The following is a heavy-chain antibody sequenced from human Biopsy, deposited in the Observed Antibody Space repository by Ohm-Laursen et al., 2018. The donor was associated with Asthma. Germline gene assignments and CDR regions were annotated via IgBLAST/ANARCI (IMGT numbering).Heavy chain of an antibody. V-gene: IGHV1-2*06. CDR3: ARTYYDFLTGQVNDAFAI. CDR2: INPNGGAT. J-gene: IGHJ3*02. Sequence: ASVKVSCKSSAYTFIGYHLHWVRQAPGEGLEWMGRINPNGGATVYAQKFQGRVTMTRDTSISTAYMELSRLTSDDTAVYYCARTYYDFLTGQVNDAFAIWGQGTLVTVSS. CDR1: AYTFIGYH. D-gene: IGHD3-9*01.